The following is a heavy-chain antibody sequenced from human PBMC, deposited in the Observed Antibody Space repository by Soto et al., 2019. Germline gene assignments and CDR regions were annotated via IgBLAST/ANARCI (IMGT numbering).Heavy chain of an antibody. J-gene: IGHJ5*02. V-gene: IGHV1-69*13. D-gene: IGHD6-6*01. Sequence: ASVKVSCKASGGTFSSFGISWVRQAPGPGLEWMGGIIPLFGTTDYAEKFRDRVTITADESTSTAYIEITSLTSEDAAVYFCAKDVRSRSANWFAPWGQGTLVTVSS. CDR1: GGTFSSFG. CDR3: AKDVRSRSANWFAP. CDR2: IIPLFGTT.